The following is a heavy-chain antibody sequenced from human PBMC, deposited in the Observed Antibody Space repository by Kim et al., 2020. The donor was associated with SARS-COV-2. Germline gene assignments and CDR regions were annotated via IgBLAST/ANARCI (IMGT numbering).Heavy chain of an antibody. J-gene: IGHJ6*02. V-gene: IGHV3-49*04. D-gene: IGHD1-26*01. CDR2: IRSRASDGAT. Sequence: GGSLRLSCTASGFDFGNQAMPWVRQAPGKGLEWVGFIRSRASDGATAYAASVKDRFIISRDDSRNIAYLQMNSLKTEDTAVYFCAKVVGAREPYYYCMDVWGRGTTVTVSS. CDR3: AKVVGAREPYYYCMDV. CDR1: GFDFGNQA.